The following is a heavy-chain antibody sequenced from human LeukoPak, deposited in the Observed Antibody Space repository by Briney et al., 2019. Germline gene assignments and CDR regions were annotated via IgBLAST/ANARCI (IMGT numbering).Heavy chain of an antibody. Sequence: PGGSLRLSCAASGFTFSSYAMHWVRQAPGKGLEWVAVISYDGSNKYYADSVKGRFTISRDNSKNTLYLQMNSLRAEDTAVYYCARDAMYYYDSSGYSAYLDYWGQGTLVTVSS. V-gene: IGHV3-30-3*01. CDR3: ARDAMYYYDSSGYSAYLDY. J-gene: IGHJ4*02. D-gene: IGHD3-22*01. CDR1: GFTFSSYA. CDR2: ISYDGSNK.